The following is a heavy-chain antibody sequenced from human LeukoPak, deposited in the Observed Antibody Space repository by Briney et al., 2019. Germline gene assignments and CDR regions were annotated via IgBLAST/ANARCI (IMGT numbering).Heavy chain of an antibody. CDR3: ARGRSGSYYGRWSDR. J-gene: IGHJ5*02. V-gene: IGHV3-48*02. D-gene: IGHD1-26*01. CDR2: ISSSSSTI. Sequence: PGGSLRLSCAASGFTFSDYSMNWVRQAPGKGLEWLSYISSSSSTIYYADSVKGRFTISRDNAKNSLYLQMNSLRDEDTAVYYCARGRSGSYYGRWSDRWGQGTLVTVSS. CDR1: GFTFSDYS.